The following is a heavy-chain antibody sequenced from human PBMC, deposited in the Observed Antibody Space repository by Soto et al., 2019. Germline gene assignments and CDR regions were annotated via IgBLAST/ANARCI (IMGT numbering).Heavy chain of an antibody. J-gene: IGHJ1*01. V-gene: IGHV3-23*01. CDR1: GFTFTNYA. D-gene: IGHD2-21*01. Sequence: GGSLRLSCGASGFTFTNYALSWVRQAPGKGLEWVSSISGSGTDTKYADSVKGRSTISRDNSKNTVYLQVNRLRGEDTAVYYCAKNCGGNFYSPSPIVFQHRDQGPQVTVS. CDR3: AKNCGGNFYSPSPIVFQH. CDR2: ISGSGTDT.